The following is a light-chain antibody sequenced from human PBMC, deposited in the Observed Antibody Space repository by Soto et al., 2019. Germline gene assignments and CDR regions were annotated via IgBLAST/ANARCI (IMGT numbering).Light chain of an antibody. Sequence: EIVLTQSPGTLSLSPGERATLSCRASQSVSSNYLAWYQQKPGQAPRVLIYGASSRATGTPDRFSGSGSGTDFTLTISRLEPEDFAVYYCHQYGSTPTFGGGTKVEIK. V-gene: IGKV3-20*01. CDR3: HQYGSTPT. CDR2: GAS. J-gene: IGKJ4*01. CDR1: QSVSSNY.